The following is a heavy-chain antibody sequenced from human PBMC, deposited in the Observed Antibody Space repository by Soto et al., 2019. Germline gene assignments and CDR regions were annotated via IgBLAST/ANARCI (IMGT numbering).Heavy chain of an antibody. V-gene: IGHV3-72*01. Sequence: EVQLVESGGGLVQPGGSLRLSCAASGITLSDYYMDWVRQAPGKGLEWVGRSRNKADSYTTEYAASVEGRFTISRDDSKNSMYLQMNSLKTEDTAVYYCARSKGWGALDSSDIWGQGTMVTVSS. CDR1: GITLSDYY. CDR2: SRNKADSYTT. CDR3: ARSKGWGALDSSDI. D-gene: IGHD3-16*01. J-gene: IGHJ3*02.